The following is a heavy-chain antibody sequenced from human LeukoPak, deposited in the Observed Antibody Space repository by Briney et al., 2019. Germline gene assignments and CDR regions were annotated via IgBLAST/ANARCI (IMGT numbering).Heavy chain of an antibody. D-gene: IGHD3-10*01. Sequence: ASETLSLTCTVSGGSISSYYWSWIRQPPGKGLEWIGYIYYSGSTDYNPSLKSRVTISVDTSKNQFSLKLSSVAAADTAVYYCARDRGIPWDWFDPWGQGTLVTVSS. J-gene: IGHJ5*02. CDR2: IYYSGST. CDR1: GGSISSYY. CDR3: ARDRGIPWDWFDP. V-gene: IGHV4-59*01.